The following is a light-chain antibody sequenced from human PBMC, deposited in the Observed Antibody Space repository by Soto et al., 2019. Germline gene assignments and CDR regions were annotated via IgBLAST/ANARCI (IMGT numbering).Light chain of an antibody. J-gene: IGLJ1*01. V-gene: IGLV2-11*01. CDR2: DVT. Sequence: QSALTQPRSVSGSPGQSVTISCTGTSSDVGGYNYVSWYQQHPGKAPKLMVYDVTKRPSGVPDRFSGSKSGNTASLTISGLQAYDEADYYCCSYADSSSYVFGTGTKLTVL. CDR3: CSYADSSSYV. CDR1: SSDVGGYNY.